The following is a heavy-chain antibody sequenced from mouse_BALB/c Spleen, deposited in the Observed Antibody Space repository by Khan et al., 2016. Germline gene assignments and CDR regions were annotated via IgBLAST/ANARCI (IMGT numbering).Heavy chain of an antibody. J-gene: IGHJ4*01. V-gene: IGHV2-6-7*01. CDR1: GFSIIAYG. CDR2: IWGDGST. CDR3: ARDGWGYYAMDY. Sequence: QVQLKESGPGLVAPSQRLSITCTVSGFSIIAYGVNCVRQPPGKGLEWMGMIWGDGSTDYNSALISRLNITKDNSKSQVFLKMSSRQTDDTAKYYCARDGWGYYAMDYWGQGTSVTVSS. D-gene: IGHD2-2*01.